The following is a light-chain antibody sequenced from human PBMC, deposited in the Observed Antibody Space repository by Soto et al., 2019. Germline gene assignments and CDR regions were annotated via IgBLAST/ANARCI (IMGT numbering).Light chain of an antibody. CDR1: QDITND. CDR2: EAS. CDR3: QQYDNVPRT. J-gene: IGKJ4*01. Sequence: DIQMTQSPSSLSASVGDRVTITCQASQDITNDLNWYQQKPGKAPKVLIYEASNLKTRVPSRFSGSGSGTEFTFTISSLQPEDIATYFCQQYDNVPRTFGGGTKVEIK. V-gene: IGKV1-33*01.